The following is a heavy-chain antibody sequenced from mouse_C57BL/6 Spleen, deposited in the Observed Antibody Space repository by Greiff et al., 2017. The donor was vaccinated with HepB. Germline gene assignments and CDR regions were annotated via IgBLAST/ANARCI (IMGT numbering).Heavy chain of an antibody. D-gene: IGHD1-1*01. J-gene: IGHJ3*01. CDR1: GYTFTDYN. CDR3: ARDYYGSHFAY. V-gene: IGHV1-18*01. CDR2: INPNNGGT. Sequence: EVKLMESGPELVKPGASVKIPCKASGYTFTDYNMDWVKQSHGKSLEWIGDINPNNGGTIYNQKFKGKATLTVDKSSSTAYMELRSLTSEDTAVYYCARDYYGSHFAYWGQGTLVTVSA.